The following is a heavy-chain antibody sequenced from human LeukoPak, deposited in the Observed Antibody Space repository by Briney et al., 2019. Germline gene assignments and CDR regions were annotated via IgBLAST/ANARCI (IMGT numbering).Heavy chain of an antibody. J-gene: IGHJ4*02. CDR1: GFTSCSYA. Sequence: PGGSLRLSCAASGFTSCSYAMHWVRQAPGKGLEWVAVISYDGSNKYYADSVKGRFTISRDNSKNTLYLQMDSLRAEDTAVYYCARDEDYDSSGELNYWGQGTLVTVSS. CDR3: ARDEDYDSSGELNY. V-gene: IGHV3-30-3*01. D-gene: IGHD3-22*01. CDR2: ISYDGSNK.